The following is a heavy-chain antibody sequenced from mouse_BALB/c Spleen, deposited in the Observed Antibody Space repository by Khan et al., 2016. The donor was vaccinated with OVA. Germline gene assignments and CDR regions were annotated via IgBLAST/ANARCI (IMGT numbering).Heavy chain of an antibody. CDR2: ISSTGGT. V-gene: IGHV3-2*02. D-gene: IGHD2-14*01. Sequence: VQLQQSGPGLVKPSQSLSLTCTVTGYSITSDYAWNWIRQFPGNKLEWMGYISSTGGTSYNPSLKSRISITRDTSKNQFFLQLKSVTAEDTATYYCARSLYYSYGYALDCWGQGTLVTVSS. CDR1: GYSITSDYA. CDR3: ARSLYYSYGYALDC. J-gene: IGHJ4*01.